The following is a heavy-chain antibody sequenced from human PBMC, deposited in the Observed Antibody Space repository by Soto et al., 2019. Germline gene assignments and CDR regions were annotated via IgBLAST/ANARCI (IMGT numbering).Heavy chain of an antibody. V-gene: IGHV4-59*01. CDR3: ARVIYDYVWGSFDP. CDR2: IYYNGST. CDR1: GGSISSYY. J-gene: IGHJ5*02. Sequence: QVQLQESGPGLVKPSETLSLTCTVSGGSISSYYWSWIRQPPGKGLEWIGYIYYNGSTNYNPSLKSRVTISVDTSKNQFSLKLSSVTAADTAVYYCARVIYDYVWGSFDPWGQGTLVTVSS. D-gene: IGHD3-16*01.